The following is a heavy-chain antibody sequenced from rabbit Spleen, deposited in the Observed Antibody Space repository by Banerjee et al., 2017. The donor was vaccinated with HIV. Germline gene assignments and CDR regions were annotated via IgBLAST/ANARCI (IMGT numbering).Heavy chain of an antibody. CDR2: IDPVFGIT. CDR3: ARDGAGGSYFAL. CDR1: GFSFSSSDY. J-gene: IGHJ3*01. D-gene: IGHD8-1*01. Sequence: QSLEESGGDLVKPEGSLTLTCTASGFSFSSSDYMCWVRQAPGKGLEWIGYIDPVFGITYYANWVNGRFSISRENAQNTVFLQMTSLTAADTATYFCARDGAGGSYFALWGQGTLVTVS. V-gene: IGHV1S40*01.